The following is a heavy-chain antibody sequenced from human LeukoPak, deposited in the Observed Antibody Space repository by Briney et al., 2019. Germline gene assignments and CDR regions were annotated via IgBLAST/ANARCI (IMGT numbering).Heavy chain of an antibody. Sequence: GGSLRLSCAASGFTVSSTYMTWVRHAPGKGLEWVSIIYSGGDTYYADSVKGRFTISRDNSKNTLHLQMNSLRAEDTAIYYCAKTSRVNSAYDSPFDYWGQGTLVTVSS. D-gene: IGHD5-12*01. J-gene: IGHJ4*02. CDR3: AKTSRVNSAYDSPFDY. CDR2: IYSGGDT. CDR1: GFTVSSTY. V-gene: IGHV3-53*01.